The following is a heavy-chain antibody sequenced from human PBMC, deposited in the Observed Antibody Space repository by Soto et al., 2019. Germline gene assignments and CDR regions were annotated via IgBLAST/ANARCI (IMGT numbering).Heavy chain of an antibody. J-gene: IGHJ4*02. CDR1: GFTFSSYA. Sequence: QVQLVESGGGVVQPGRSLRLSCAASGFTFSSYAMHWVRQAPGKGLEWVAVISYDGSNKYYADSVKGRFTISRDNSKNTLYLQMNSLRAEDTAVYYCARAWEWELPPHYWGQGTLVTVSS. CDR2: ISYDGSNK. V-gene: IGHV3-30-3*01. CDR3: ARAWEWELPPHY. D-gene: IGHD1-26*01.